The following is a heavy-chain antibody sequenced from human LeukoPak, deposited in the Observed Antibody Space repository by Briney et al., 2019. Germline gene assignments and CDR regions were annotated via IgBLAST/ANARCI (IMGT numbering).Heavy chain of an antibody. CDR1: GYTFTSYY. Sequence: ASVKVSCRASGYTFTSYYMHWVRQAPGQGLEWMGIINPSGGSTSYAQKFQGRVTMTRDTSTSTVYMELSSLRSEDTAVYYCARDSGYDLRVLDYYGMDVWGQGTTVTVSS. CDR3: ARDSGYDLRVLDYYGMDV. CDR2: INPSGGST. V-gene: IGHV1-46*01. D-gene: IGHD5-12*01. J-gene: IGHJ6*02.